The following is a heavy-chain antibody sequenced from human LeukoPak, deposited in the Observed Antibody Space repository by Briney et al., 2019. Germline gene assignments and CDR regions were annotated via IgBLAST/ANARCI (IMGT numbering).Heavy chain of an antibody. D-gene: IGHD6-6*01. CDR2: ISYDGSNK. J-gene: IGHJ1*01. V-gene: IGHV3-30-3*01. Sequence: GGSLRLSCAASGFTFSNYVMNWVRQAPGKGLEWVAVISYDGSNKYYADSVKGRFTISRDNAKNSLFLQMNSLRAEDTAVYYCARDFTTSSTAYLHHWGQGTLVTVSS. CDR3: ARDFTTSSTAYLHH. CDR1: GFTFSNYV.